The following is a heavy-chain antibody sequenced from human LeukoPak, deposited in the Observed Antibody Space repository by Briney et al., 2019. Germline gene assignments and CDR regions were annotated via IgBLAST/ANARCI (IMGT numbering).Heavy chain of an antibody. J-gene: IGHJ4*02. D-gene: IGHD3-22*01. CDR1: GYAFSDYY. Sequence: ASVKVSRKTSGYAFSDYYIHWIRQAPGQGLEWVGWINPNSGDTDYAQKFQGRVTVTRDTSISTAYMELGRLRSDDTAVYYCARVLTPGVVIYQPPGYWGQGTLVTVSS. V-gene: IGHV1-2*02. CDR2: INPNSGDT. CDR3: ARVLTPGVVIYQPPGY.